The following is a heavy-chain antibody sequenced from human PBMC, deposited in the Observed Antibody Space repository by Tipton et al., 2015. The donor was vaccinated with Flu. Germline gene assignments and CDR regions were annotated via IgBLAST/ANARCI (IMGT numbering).Heavy chain of an antibody. CDR1: GDSFSDYL. D-gene: IGHD3-22*01. CDR2: IYRSGIT. V-gene: IGHV4-34*01. Sequence: TLSLTCAVSGDSFSDYLWSWIRHPPGKKLEWIGDIYRSGITNYNPSLKRRLTISVDTSKNHFSLKLSSVTAADTVLYYCARAGNYYSNGYPYFFHWGQGALVTVSS. CDR3: ARAGNYYSNGYPYFFH. J-gene: IGHJ4*02.